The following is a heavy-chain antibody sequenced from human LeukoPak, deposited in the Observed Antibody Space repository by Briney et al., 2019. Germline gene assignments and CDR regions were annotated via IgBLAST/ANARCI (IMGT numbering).Heavy chain of an antibody. D-gene: IGHD2-21*02. CDR3: AHRHNLGVTGPVITFDS. J-gene: IGHJ5*01. V-gene: IGHV2-5*02. CDR2: IFWDEDE. CDR1: GFSLSTHGMG. Sequence: SGPTLVNPTQTLTLTCTFSGFSLSTHGMGVGWIRQPPGKALEWLALIFWDEDERYSPSLKSRLTITKDTFKNQVVLTMTNMDPVDTATYYCAHRHNLGVTGPVITFDSWGQGTLVTVSS.